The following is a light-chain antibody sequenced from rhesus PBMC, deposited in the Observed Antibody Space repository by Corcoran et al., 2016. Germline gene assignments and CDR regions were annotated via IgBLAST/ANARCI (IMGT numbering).Light chain of an antibody. CDR3: LQHNSYPFP. V-gene: IGKV1-28*01. CDR2: VAS. Sequence: DIQMTQSPSSLSASVGDTVTITCRASQGISSYLNWFQQKPGKAPKLLFYVASSLESGVPSRFSGSGSGTEFTRTISSLQPEDFAAYYCLQHNSYPFPFGPGTKLDIK. J-gene: IGKJ3*01. CDR1: QGISSY.